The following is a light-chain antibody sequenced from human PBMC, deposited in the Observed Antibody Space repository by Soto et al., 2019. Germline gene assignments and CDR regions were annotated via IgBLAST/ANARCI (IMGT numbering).Light chain of an antibody. CDR3: QQYGDSPRIT. J-gene: IGKJ5*01. CDR2: GAS. Sequence: EIVLTQSPGTLSLSPGDRVTLSCRAXQSVSSNYLAWYQHKPGQAPRLXLYGASSRATGIPDRFSGSGSGTDFSLTISRLEPEDVAVYYCQQYGDSPRITFGQGTRLEIK. V-gene: IGKV3-20*01. CDR1: QSVSSNY.